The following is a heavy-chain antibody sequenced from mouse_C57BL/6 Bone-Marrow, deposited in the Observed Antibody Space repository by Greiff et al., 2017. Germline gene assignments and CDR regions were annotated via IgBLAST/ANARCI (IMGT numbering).Heavy chain of an antibody. Sequence: VQLQQSGPELVKPGASVKIPCKASGYTFTDYNMDWVKQSHGKSLEWIGDINPNNGGNIYNQKFKGKATLTVDKSSSTAYMDLRSLTSEDTAVYYCAREGGSKYFDYWGQGTTLTVSS. J-gene: IGHJ2*01. D-gene: IGHD1-1*01. V-gene: IGHV1-18*01. CDR1: GYTFTDYN. CDR3: AREGGSKYFDY. CDR2: INPNNGGN.